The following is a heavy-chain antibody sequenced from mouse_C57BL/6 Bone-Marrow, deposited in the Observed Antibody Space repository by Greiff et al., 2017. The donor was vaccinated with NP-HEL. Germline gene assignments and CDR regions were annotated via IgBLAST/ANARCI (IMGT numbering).Heavy chain of an antibody. J-gene: IGHJ2*01. CDR1: GYTFTSYW. Sequence: QVQLQQPGAELVKPGASVKLSCKASGYTFTSYWMHWVKQRPGQGLEWIGMIHPNSGSTNYHEKFKSKATLTVDKSSSTAYMQLSSLTSEDSAVYYCASKGLLRDYWGQGTTLTVAS. CDR3: ASKGLLRDY. CDR2: IHPNSGST. D-gene: IGHD2-3*01. V-gene: IGHV1-64*01.